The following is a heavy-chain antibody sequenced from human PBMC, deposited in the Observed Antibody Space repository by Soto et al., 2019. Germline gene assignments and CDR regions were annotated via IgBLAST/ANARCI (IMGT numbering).Heavy chain of an antibody. CDR1: GYSFTSHG. J-gene: IGHJ6*02. Sequence: QVQLVQSGAEVKKPGASVKVSCKASGYSFTSHGITWVRQAPGQGLEWMGWISAYNGHTNYAQKHQGRVTMTTDTSTSTASMELRSLRSDDTAVYYCASDSAVGESDVWGQGTTVTVSS. V-gene: IGHV1-18*01. D-gene: IGHD3-10*01. CDR3: ASDSAVGESDV. CDR2: ISAYNGHT.